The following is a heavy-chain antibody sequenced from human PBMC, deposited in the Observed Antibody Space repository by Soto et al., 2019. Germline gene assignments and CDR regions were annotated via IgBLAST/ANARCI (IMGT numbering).Heavy chain of an antibody. V-gene: IGHV1-69*13. J-gene: IGHJ4*02. CDR1: GGTFSSYA. D-gene: IGHD3-10*01. Sequence: ASVKVSCKASGGTFSSYAISWVRQAPGQGLEWMGGIIPIFGTANSAQKFQGRVTITADASTSTAYMELSSLRSEDTAVYYCARSVRGVIMGFDYWGQGTLVTVSS. CDR2: IIPIFGTA. CDR3: ARSVRGVIMGFDY.